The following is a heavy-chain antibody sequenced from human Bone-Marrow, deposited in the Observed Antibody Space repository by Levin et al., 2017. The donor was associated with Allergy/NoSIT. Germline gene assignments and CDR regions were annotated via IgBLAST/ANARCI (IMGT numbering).Heavy chain of an antibody. D-gene: IGHD3-22*01. V-gene: IGHV3-21*01. Sequence: GGSLRLSCAASGFTFSSYSMNWVRQAPGKGLEWVSSISSSSSYIYYADSVKGRFTISRDNAKNSLYLQMNSLRAEDMAVYYCARDALGRAMVVPFDYWGQGTLVTVSS. CDR1: GFTFSSYS. CDR3: ARDALGRAMVVPFDY. J-gene: IGHJ4*02. CDR2: ISSSSSYI.